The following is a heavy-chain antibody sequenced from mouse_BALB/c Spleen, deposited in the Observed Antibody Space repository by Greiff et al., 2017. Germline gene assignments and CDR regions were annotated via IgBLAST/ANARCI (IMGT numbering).Heavy chain of an antibody. J-gene: IGHJ2*01. D-gene: IGHD2-3*01. CDR3: ARYKVDGYYVFLDY. Sequence: EVQLQESGPSFVKPSRTLSLTCSVTGSSFTSVYWNWFRKFPGNKLEYMGYISYSGSTYYNPSLKSRISITRDTSKNQYYLQLNSVTTEDTATYYCARYKVDGYYVFLDYWGQGTTLTVSS. CDR2: ISYSGST. V-gene: IGHV3-8*02. CDR1: GSSFTSVY.